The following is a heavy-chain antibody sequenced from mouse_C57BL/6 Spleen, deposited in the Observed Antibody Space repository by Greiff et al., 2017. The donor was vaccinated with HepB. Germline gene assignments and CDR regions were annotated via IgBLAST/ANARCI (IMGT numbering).Heavy chain of an antibody. CDR1: GYTFNSYW. J-gene: IGHJ2*01. D-gene: IGHD1-1*01. V-gene: IGHV1-64*01. CDR2: IHPNSGST. CDR3: ARSDYYGSSYFDY. Sequence: QVQLKQPGAELVKPGASVKLSCKASGYTFNSYWMHWVKQRPGQGLEWIGMIHPNSGSTNYNEKFKSKATLTVDKTSSTAYMQLSSLTSEDSAVYYCARSDYYGSSYFDYWGQGTTLTVSS.